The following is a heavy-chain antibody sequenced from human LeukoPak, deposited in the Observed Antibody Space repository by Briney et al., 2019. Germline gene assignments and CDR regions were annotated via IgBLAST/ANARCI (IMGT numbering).Heavy chain of an antibody. CDR2: ISGSGGST. J-gene: IGHJ4*02. V-gene: IGHV3-23*01. D-gene: IGHD6-19*01. Sequence: GGSLRLSCAASGFTFSSYAMSWVRQAPGKGLERVSAISGSGGSTYYADSVKGRFTISRDNSKNTLYLQMSSLRAEDTAVYYCAKSQQWLVQADFDYWGQGTLVTVSS. CDR3: AKSQQWLVQADFDY. CDR1: GFTFSSYA.